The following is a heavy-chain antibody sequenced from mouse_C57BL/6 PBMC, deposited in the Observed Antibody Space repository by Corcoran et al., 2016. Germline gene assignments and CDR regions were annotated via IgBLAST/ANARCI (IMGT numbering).Heavy chain of an antibody. CDR2: IYPGDGDT. D-gene: IGHD3-2*02. CDR1: GYAFSSYW. V-gene: IGHV1-80*01. CDR3: ARPAGRLDYFDY. Sequence: QVQLQQSGAELVKPGASVKISCKASGYAFSSYWMNWVKQRPGKGLEWIGQIYPGDGDTNYNGKFKGKATLTADKSSSTAYMQLSSLTSEDSAVYFCARPAGRLDYFDYWGQGTTLTVSS. J-gene: IGHJ2*01.